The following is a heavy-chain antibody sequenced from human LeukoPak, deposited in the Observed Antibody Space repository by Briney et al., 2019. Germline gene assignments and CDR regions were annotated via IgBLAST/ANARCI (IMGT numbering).Heavy chain of an antibody. CDR2: ISWNSGSI. CDR3: ARGSEWEPLYYFDY. Sequence: GGSLRLSCAASGFTFDDYAMHWVRQAPGKGLEWVSGISWNSGSIGYADSVKGRFTISRDNAKNSLYLQMNSLRAEDSAVYYCARGSEWEPLYYFDYWGQGSLVTVSS. D-gene: IGHD1-26*01. V-gene: IGHV3-9*01. J-gene: IGHJ4*02. CDR1: GFTFDDYA.